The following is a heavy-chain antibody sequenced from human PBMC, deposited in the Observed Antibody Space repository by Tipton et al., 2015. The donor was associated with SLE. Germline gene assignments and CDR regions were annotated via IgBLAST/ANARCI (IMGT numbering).Heavy chain of an antibody. Sequence: TLSLTCTVSGGSISSGAYYWNWIRQHPGKGLEWIGYIYYSGSTYYNPSLKSRVTISVDTSKNQFSLKLNSVTAADTAVYYCARGSYYRGAFDIWGQGTMVTVSS. CDR3: ARGSYYRGAFDI. CDR2: IYYSGST. V-gene: IGHV4-31*03. CDR1: GGSISSGAYY. J-gene: IGHJ3*02. D-gene: IGHD3-10*01.